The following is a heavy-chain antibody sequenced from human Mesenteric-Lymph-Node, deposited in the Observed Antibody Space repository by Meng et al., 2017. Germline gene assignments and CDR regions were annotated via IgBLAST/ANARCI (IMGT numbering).Heavy chain of an antibody. V-gene: IGHV4-30-4*01. CDR2: IYYSGST. CDR3: ARVGWRQWSFDL. J-gene: IGHJ2*01. D-gene: IGHD5-18*01. Sequence: QGQLQEAGAGGGRGSQTPSLTWFVSGGSISSGYYYWSWIRQPPGKGLELIGHIYYSGSTSYNPSLKSRVTISVDTSNNQFSLKLSSVTAADTAVYYCARVGWRQWSFDLWGRGTLVTVSS. CDR1: GGSISSGYYY.